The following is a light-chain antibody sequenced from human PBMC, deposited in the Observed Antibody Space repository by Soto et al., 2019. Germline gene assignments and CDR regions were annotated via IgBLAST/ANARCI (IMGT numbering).Light chain of an antibody. CDR3: SSYSTPSTLYV. CDR1: SKDVGGYNY. V-gene: IGLV2-14*01. Sequence: QSALTQPASVSGFPGQSITICCTGTSKDVGGYNYVSWCQKHPGKAPKLKIYDVNKRPSGVSNRFSGSKSGNTASLTISGLQAEDEADYYCSSYSTPSTLYVLGTGTKVTVL. CDR2: DVN. J-gene: IGLJ1*01.